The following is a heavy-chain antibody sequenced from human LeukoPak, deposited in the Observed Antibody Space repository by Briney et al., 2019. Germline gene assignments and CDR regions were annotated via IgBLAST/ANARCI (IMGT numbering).Heavy chain of an antibody. D-gene: IGHD6-6*01. CDR1: GYTLSNHA. Sequence: ASVKVSCKGSGYTLSNHAFSWVRQAPGQGLEWMGWISADNGNTNHAQKFQGRVSLTTDTSTSTAYMELRSLRSDDTAVYYCATDLGVTSISLDYWGQGTLVTVSS. CDR3: ATDLGVTSISLDY. V-gene: IGHV1-18*04. CDR2: ISADNGNT. J-gene: IGHJ4*02.